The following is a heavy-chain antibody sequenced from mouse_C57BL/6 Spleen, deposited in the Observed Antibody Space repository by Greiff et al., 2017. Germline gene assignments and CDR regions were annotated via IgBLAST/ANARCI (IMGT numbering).Heavy chain of an antibody. Sequence: QVQLQQPGAELVKPGASVKLSCKASGYTFTSYWMHWVKQRPGRGLAWIGRIDPNSGGTKYNVKFKSKATLTVDKPSSIAYMQLSSRTSEDSAVDYCARAGTGRHCDVWGTGTTVTVAS. J-gene: IGHJ1*03. CDR2: IDPNSGGT. CDR3: ARAGTGRHCDV. CDR1: GYTFTSYW. D-gene: IGHD4-1*01. V-gene: IGHV1-72*01.